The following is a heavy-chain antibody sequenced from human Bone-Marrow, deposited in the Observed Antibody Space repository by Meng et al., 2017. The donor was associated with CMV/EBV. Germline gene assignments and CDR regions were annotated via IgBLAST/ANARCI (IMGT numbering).Heavy chain of an antibody. D-gene: IGHD1-14*01. J-gene: IGHJ6*02. CDR2: ISSSGSTI. Sequence: GESLKISCAASGFTFSSYEMNWVRQAPGKGLEWVSYISSSGSTIYYADSVKGRFTISRDNAKNSLYLQMNSLRAEDTAVYYCASGILPWNYYYGMDVWGQGTTVTVSS. V-gene: IGHV3-48*03. CDR1: GFTFSSYE. CDR3: ASGILPWNYYYGMDV.